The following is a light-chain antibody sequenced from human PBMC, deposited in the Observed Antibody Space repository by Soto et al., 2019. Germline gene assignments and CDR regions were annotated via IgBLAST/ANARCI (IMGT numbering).Light chain of an antibody. J-gene: IGKJ1*01. CDR3: QQYNTYSRT. V-gene: IGKV1-5*03. CDR1: QSISSW. Sequence: DIQMIQSPSASSKTVGDRVTITCRASQSISSWLAWYQQKPGKAPKLLISNASNLESGVPSRFSGSGSGTEFTLTISSLQPDDFATYYCQQYNTYSRTFGQGTKVDIK. CDR2: NAS.